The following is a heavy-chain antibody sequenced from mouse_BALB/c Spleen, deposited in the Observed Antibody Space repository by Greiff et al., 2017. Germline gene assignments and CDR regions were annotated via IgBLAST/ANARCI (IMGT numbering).Heavy chain of an antibody. V-gene: IGHV5-17*02. CDR1: GFTFSSFG. Sequence: EVQLVESGGGLVQPGGSRKLSCAASGFTFSSFGMHWVRQAPEKGLEWVAYISSGSSTIYYADTVKGRFTISRDNPKNTLFLQMTSLRSEDTAMYYCARGEAMDYWGQGTSVTVSS. CDR3: ARGEAMDY. CDR2: ISSGSSTI. J-gene: IGHJ4*01.